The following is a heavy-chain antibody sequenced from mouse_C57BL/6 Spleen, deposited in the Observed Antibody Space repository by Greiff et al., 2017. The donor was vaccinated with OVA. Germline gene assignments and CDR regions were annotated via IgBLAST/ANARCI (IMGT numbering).Heavy chain of an antibody. CDR1: GYSITSGYY. D-gene: IGHD1-1*01. CDR3: AREDTTVVEPGYFDV. CDR2: ISYDGSN. Sequence: VQLQESGPGLVKPSQSLSLTCSVTGYSITSGYYWNWIRQFPGNKLEWMGYISYDGSNNYNPSLKNRISITRDTSKNQFFLKLNSVTTEDTATYYCAREDTTVVEPGYFDVWGTGTTVTVSS. V-gene: IGHV3-6*01. J-gene: IGHJ1*03.